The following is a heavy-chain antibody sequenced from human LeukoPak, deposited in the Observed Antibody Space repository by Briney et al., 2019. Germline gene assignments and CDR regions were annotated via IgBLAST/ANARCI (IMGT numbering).Heavy chain of an antibody. D-gene: IGHD2-2*01. J-gene: IGHJ4*02. V-gene: IGHV3-7*03. Sequence: GGSLRLSCAASGFTFSNYWMSWVRQAPRKGLEWVAIINEDGSTKYYVDSLKGRFVISRDNAKNSLYLRMSGLRADDTAVYYCARDYWRSIEYWGQGALVTVSS. CDR2: INEDGSTK. CDR3: ARDYWRSIEY. CDR1: GFTFSNYW.